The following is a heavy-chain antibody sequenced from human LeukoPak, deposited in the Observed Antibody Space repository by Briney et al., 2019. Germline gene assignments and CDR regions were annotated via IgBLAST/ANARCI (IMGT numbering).Heavy chain of an antibody. CDR2: ISFDGRDK. CDR1: GFTLNSYI. D-gene: IGHD3-16*01. J-gene: IGHJ4*02. V-gene: IGHV3-30*04. Sequence: GGSLRLSCEASGFTLNSYIMHWVRQAPGKGLEWVALISFDGRDKQYADSVKGRFTISKDNSKNTLYLQMNSLSGDDTSKYFCARAYGGLIDYWGQGTLVTVSS. CDR3: ARAYGGLIDY.